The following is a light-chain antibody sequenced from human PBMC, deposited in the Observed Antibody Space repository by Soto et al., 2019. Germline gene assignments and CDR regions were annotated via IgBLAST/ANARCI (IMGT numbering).Light chain of an antibody. J-gene: IGKJ4*01. V-gene: IGKV4-1*01. CDR3: QQYYSNPFT. Sequence: LVMTQSPDSLAVSLGERGTINCKSSQSVLYSSNNKNYLAWYQQKPGQPHKLVIYWASTRESGVPDRFSGSGSGTDFTLTISILQAEDVAVYFCQQYYSNPFTFGGGTKVDIK. CDR1: QSVLYSSNNKNY. CDR2: WAS.